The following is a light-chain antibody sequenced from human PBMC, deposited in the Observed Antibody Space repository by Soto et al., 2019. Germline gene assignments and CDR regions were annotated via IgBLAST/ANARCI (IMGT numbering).Light chain of an antibody. CDR3: QQSYTTPNS. CDR1: QNVLYSSNNKNY. CDR2: WAS. Sequence: DIVMTQSADSLGVSLGERATINCRSSQNVLYSSNNKNYLAWYQQKAGQPPKLLIYWASTRASGVPDRFSGSGSGTDFTLTITSLQAEDVAVYHCQQSYTTPNSFGQGTKLEIK. V-gene: IGKV4-1*01. J-gene: IGKJ2*01.